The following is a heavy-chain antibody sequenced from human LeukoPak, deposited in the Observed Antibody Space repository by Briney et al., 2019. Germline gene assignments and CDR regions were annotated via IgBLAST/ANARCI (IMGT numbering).Heavy chain of an antibody. CDR1: GFTFSSYC. Sequence: PAGTLRLSCTASGFTFSSYCMNWVRQAPGKGLMWVSRMNRDGSTTCYADSVKGRFTISKDNAKNTMYLQMNSLRAEDTAVYYCARDLVHAFDYWGQGTLVTLSA. V-gene: IGHV3-74*01. J-gene: IGHJ4*02. D-gene: IGHD2-8*01. CDR3: ARDLVHAFDY. CDR2: MNRDGSTT.